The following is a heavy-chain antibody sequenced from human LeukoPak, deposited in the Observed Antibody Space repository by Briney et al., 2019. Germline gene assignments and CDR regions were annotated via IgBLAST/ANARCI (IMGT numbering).Heavy chain of an antibody. CDR3: ARDLPEVVPAAIDDY. CDR2: INPNSGGT. Sequence: ASVKVSCKASGYTFTSYYMHWVRQAPGQGLEWMGWINPNSGGTNYAQKFQGRVTMTRDTSISTAHMELSRLRSDDTAVYYCARDLPEVVPAAIDDYWGQGTLVTVSS. D-gene: IGHD2-2*01. J-gene: IGHJ4*02. CDR1: GYTFTSYY. V-gene: IGHV1-2*02.